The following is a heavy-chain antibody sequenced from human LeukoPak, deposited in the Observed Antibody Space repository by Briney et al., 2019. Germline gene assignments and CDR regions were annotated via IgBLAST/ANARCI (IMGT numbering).Heavy chain of an antibody. D-gene: IGHD1-26*01. CDR2: ISGSGGST. J-gene: IGHJ4*02. V-gene: IGHV3-23*01. Sequence: GGSLRLSCAASGFTFSSYAMSWVRQAPGKGLEWVSAISGSGGSTYYADSVKGRFTISRDNSKNTLYLQMNSLRAEDTAVYYCATSVWELGYYFDYWGQGTLVTVSS. CDR3: ATSVWELGYYFDY. CDR1: GFTFSSYA.